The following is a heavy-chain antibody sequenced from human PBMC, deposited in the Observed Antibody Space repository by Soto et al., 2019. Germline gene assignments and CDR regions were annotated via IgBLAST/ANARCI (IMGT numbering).Heavy chain of an antibody. J-gene: IGHJ4*02. CDR3: AKATPPLGITGREIDY. Sequence: QVQLVESGGGVVQPGRSLRLSCAASGFTFSSYGMHWVRQAPGKGLEWGAVIPYDGSNKYYADSVKGRFTISRDNSKNPVYLQMNSLRAEDTAVYYCAKATPPLGITGREIDYWGQGTLVTVSS. CDR2: IPYDGSNK. CDR1: GFTFSSYG. V-gene: IGHV3-30*18. D-gene: IGHD1-20*01.